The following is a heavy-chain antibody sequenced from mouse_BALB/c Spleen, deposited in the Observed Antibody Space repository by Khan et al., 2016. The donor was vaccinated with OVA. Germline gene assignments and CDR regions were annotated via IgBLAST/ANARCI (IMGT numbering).Heavy chain of an antibody. V-gene: IGHV7-3*02. CDR3: ARVDYGYGFAY. J-gene: IGHJ3*01. CDR1: GFTFSDYY. D-gene: IGHD1-2*01. Sequence: EVELVESGGGLVEPGGSLRLSCATSGFTFSDYYMSWVRQPPGKALEWLGFIRKKASGYRTEYSASVQGRFTISRDNSQIILHLQMNSLRAEDSATYDCARVDYGYGFAYWGQGTLVTVSA. CDR2: IRKKASGYRT.